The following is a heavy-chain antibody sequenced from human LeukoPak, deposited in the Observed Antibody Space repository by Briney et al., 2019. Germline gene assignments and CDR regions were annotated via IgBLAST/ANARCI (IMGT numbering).Heavy chain of an antibody. V-gene: IGHV2-70*04. Sequence: SGPTLVNPTQTLTLTCTFSGFSLSTSGMRVSWIRQPPGKALEWLARIDWDDDKFYSTSLKTRLTISKDTSKNQVVLTMTNMDPVDTATYYCARIKPMYSSSWYDYFGYWGQGTLVTVSS. D-gene: IGHD6-13*01. CDR1: GFSLSTSGMR. CDR3: ARIKPMYSSSWYDYFGY. J-gene: IGHJ4*02. CDR2: IDWDDDK.